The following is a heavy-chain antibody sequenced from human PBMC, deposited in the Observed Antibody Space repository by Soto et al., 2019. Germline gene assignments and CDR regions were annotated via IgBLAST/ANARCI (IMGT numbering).Heavy chain of an antibody. CDR3: AKDRYCSGGSCYGAFDY. D-gene: IGHD2-15*01. V-gene: IGHV3-9*01. Sequence: EVQLVESGGGLVQPGRSLRLSCAASGFTFDDYAMHWVRQAPGKGLEWVSGISWNSGSIGYADSVKGRFTISRDNAKNSLYLQMNSLRAEDTALYYCAKDRYCSGGSCYGAFDYWGQGTLVTVSS. J-gene: IGHJ4*02. CDR1: GFTFDDYA. CDR2: ISWNSGSI.